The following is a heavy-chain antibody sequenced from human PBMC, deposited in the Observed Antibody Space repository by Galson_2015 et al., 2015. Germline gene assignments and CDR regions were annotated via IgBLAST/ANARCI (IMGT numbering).Heavy chain of an antibody. Sequence: SVKVSCKASGGTFSSYAISWVRQAPGQGLEWMGGVIPIFGTANYAQKFQGRVTITADESTSTAYMELSSLRSEDTAVYYCARGYCSGGSCYSIDYYYGMDVWGQGTTVTVSS. J-gene: IGHJ6*02. CDR2: VIPIFGTA. CDR3: ARGYCSGGSCYSIDYYYGMDV. D-gene: IGHD2-15*01. V-gene: IGHV1-69*13. CDR1: GGTFSSYA.